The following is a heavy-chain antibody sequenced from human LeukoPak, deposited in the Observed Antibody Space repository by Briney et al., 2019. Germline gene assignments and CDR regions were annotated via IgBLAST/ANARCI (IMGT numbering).Heavy chain of an antibody. CDR2: INPSGGST. D-gene: IGHD2-21*02. CDR1: GYTFTSYY. CDR3: ARGGCGGDCYFMSYYYMDV. J-gene: IGHJ6*03. V-gene: IGHV1-46*01. Sequence: GASVKVSYKASGYTFTSYYMHWVRQAPGQGLEWMGIINPSGGSTSYAQKFQGRVTMTRDMSTSTVYMELSSLRSEDTAVYYCARGGCGGDCYFMSYYYMDVWGKGTTVTVSS.